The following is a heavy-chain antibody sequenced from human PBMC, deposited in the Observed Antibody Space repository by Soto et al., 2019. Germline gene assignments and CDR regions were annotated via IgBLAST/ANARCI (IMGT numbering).Heavy chain of an antibody. CDR1: GFTLSSYG. J-gene: IGHJ4*02. Sequence: GGSLRLSCAAPGFTLSSYGMRWVRQAPGKGLEWVSAISGSGGSTYYADSVKGRFTISRDNSKNTLYLQMNSLRAEDTAVYYCANDRYRVFDYWGQGTLVTVSS. V-gene: IGHV3-23*01. D-gene: IGHD4-4*01. CDR3: ANDRYRVFDY. CDR2: ISGSGGST.